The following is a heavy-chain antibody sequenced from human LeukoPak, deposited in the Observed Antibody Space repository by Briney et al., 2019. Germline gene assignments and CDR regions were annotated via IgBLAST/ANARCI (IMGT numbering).Heavy chain of an antibody. CDR3: AKDHYYGSGSYLDY. CDR2: ISGSGGST. Sequence: GGTLRLSCAASGFTFSSYGMSWVRQAPGKGLEWVSAISGSGGSTYYADSVKGRFTISRDNSKNTLYLQMNSLRAEDTAVYYCAKDHYYGSGSYLDYWGQGTLVTVFS. J-gene: IGHJ4*02. D-gene: IGHD3-10*01. V-gene: IGHV3-23*01. CDR1: GFTFSSYG.